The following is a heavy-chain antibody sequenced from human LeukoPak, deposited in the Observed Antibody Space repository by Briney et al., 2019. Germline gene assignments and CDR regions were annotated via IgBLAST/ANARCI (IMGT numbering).Heavy chain of an antibody. CDR3: ARVDYYPSGTYINWFDP. Sequence: SQTLSLTCTVSGGPISSGGYYWSWIRQHPGKGLEWIGHIAESGSTYYSPSLKSRVTISVDTSKNQLSLKLSSVTAADTAVYYCARVDYYPSGTYINWFDPWGQGTQVTVSS. CDR2: IAESGST. V-gene: IGHV4-31*03. CDR1: GGPISSGGYY. J-gene: IGHJ5*02. D-gene: IGHD3-10*01.